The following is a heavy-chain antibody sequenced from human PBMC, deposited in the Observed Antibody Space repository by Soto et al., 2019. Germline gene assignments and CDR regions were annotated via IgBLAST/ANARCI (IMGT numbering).Heavy chain of an antibody. Sequence: GGSRRLSCAASGFTFSSYEMNWVRQAPGKGLEWVSYIGSSGSTIYYADSVKGRFTTSRDNAKNSLYLQMNSLRAADTAVYYCASLGYYYYGMDVWGQGTTVTVSS. CDR1: GFTFSSYE. CDR3: ASLGYYYYGMDV. CDR2: IGSSGSTI. D-gene: IGHD3-16*01. V-gene: IGHV3-48*03. J-gene: IGHJ6*02.